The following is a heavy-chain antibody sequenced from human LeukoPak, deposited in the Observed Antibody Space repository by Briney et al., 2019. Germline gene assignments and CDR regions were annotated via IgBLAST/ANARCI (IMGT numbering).Heavy chain of an antibody. Sequence: KPSETLSHTCSVSGGSISSYYWSWIRQPPGKGLEYIGYSYYSGSTDYNPSLKSRVTISVDTSNQFSLMLTSVTAADTAVYYCARQSIAARRAFDIWGQGTMVTVSS. J-gene: IGHJ3*02. CDR3: ARQSIAARRAFDI. CDR1: GGSISSYY. V-gene: IGHV4-59*08. CDR2: SYYSGST. D-gene: IGHD6-6*01.